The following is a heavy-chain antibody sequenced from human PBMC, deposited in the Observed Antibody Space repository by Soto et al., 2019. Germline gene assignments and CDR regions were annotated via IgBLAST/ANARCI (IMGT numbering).Heavy chain of an antibody. J-gene: IGHJ4*02. CDR1: GFTFSSYA. D-gene: IGHD1-7*01. Sequence: GGSLRLSCAASGFTFSSYAMSWVRQAPGKGLEWVSAISGSGGSTYYADSVEGRFTISRDNSKNTLYLQMNSLRAEDTAVYYCAKDHNWNYGGPSDYWGQGTLVTVSS. CDR3: AKDHNWNYGGPSDY. V-gene: IGHV3-23*01. CDR2: ISGSGGST.